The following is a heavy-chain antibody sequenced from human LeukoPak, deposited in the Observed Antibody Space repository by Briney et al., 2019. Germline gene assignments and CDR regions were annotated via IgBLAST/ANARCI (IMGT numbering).Heavy chain of an antibody. CDR1: GDSISSYY. CDR2: IYTSGSP. D-gene: IGHD6-19*01. Sequence: PSETLSLTCTVSGDSISSYYWNWIRQPAGKALQWIGRIYTSGSPNYNPSRKSRVTMSVDTSKNQFSLKLTSVTAADPAVYYCARASGSRGWLIDSWGQGTLVTVSS. CDR3: ARASGSRGWLIDS. J-gene: IGHJ4*02. V-gene: IGHV4-4*07.